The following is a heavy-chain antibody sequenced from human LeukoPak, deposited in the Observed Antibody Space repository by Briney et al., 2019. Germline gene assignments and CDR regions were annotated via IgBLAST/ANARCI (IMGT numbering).Heavy chain of an antibody. V-gene: IGHV4-39*01. D-gene: IGHD3-22*01. CDR3: ARFPRSRYYYDSSGLY. CDR2: IYYSEST. Sequence: PSETLSLTCTVSGGSISSSSYYWGWIRQPPGKGLEWIGSIYYSESTYYNPSLKSRVTISVDTSKNQFSLKLSSVTAADTAVYYCARFPRSRYYYDSSGLYWGQGTLVTVSS. CDR1: GGSISSSSYY. J-gene: IGHJ4*02.